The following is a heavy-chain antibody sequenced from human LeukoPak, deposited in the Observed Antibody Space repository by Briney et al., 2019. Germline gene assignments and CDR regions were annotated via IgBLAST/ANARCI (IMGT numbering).Heavy chain of an antibody. J-gene: IGHJ4*02. V-gene: IGHV4-39*01. D-gene: IGHD3/OR15-3a*01. CDR2: IYYSGNT. Sequence: SETLSLTCTVSGVSISSSNSYWGWIRQPPGKGLEWIGSIYYSGNTYYNASLKSQVSISIDTSKNQFSLKLTSVTAADTAVYHCARQTGSGLFILPGGQGTLVTVSS. CDR3: ARQTGSGLFILP. CDR1: GVSISSSNSY.